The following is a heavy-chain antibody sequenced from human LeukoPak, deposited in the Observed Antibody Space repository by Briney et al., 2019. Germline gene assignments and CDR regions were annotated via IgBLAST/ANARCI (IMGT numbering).Heavy chain of an antibody. J-gene: IGHJ5*02. CDR3: AIRVGYDWDNWFDP. Sequence: GESLKISCKGSGYSFTSYWISWVREMPGKGLEWMGRIDPSDSYTNYSPSFQGHVTISADKSISTAYLQWSSLKASDTAMYYCAIRVGYDWDNWFDPWGQGTLVTVSS. V-gene: IGHV5-10-1*01. CDR1: GYSFTSYW. D-gene: IGHD5-12*01. CDR2: IDPSDSYT.